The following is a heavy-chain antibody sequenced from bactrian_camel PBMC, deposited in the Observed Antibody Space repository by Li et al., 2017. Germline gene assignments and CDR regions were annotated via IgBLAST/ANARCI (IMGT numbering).Heavy chain of an antibody. V-gene: IGHV3S26*01. D-gene: IGHD6*01. CDR2: IDGDGNT. CDR1: GYTYTTYC. Sequence: VQLVESGGGSVQAGGSLRISCTASGYTYTTYCMAWFRQPPRKERERVATIDGDGNTSYPDSVKGRFTISRENAKNTLYLQMNDLKPEDTAMYYCAADLSSLMLPDFRADVESNPGGGWPCDCNYQGQGTRSPSP. CDR3: AADLSSLMLPDFRADVESNPGGGWPCDCNY. J-gene: IGHJ4*01.